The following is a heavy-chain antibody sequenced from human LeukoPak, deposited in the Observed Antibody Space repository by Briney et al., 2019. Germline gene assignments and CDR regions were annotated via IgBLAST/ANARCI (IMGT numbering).Heavy chain of an antibody. CDR2: ISWNSGSI. J-gene: IGHJ4*02. D-gene: IGHD2-2*01. CDR1: GFTFDDYA. CDR3: AKVYCSSSGCYRIDY. Sequence: GGSLRLSCAASGFTFDDYAMHWVRQAPGKGLEWVSGISWNSGSIGYADSVKGRFTISRDNAKNTLYLQMNSLRAEDTALYFCAKVYCSSSGCYRIDYWGQGTLVTVSS. V-gene: IGHV3-9*01.